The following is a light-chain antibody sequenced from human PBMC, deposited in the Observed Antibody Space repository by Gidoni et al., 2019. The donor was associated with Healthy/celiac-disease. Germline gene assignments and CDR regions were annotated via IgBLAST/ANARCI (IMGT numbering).Light chain of an antibody. J-gene: IGLJ2*01. CDR1: SLRSYY. Sequence: SSELTQDPAVSVALGQTVRITFQGDSLRSYYASWYQQKPGQAPVLVIYGKNNRPSGIPDRCSGSSSGNTASLTITGAQAEDEADYYCNSRDSSGNHPVFGGGTKLTVL. CDR3: NSRDSSGNHPV. CDR2: GKN. V-gene: IGLV3-19*01.